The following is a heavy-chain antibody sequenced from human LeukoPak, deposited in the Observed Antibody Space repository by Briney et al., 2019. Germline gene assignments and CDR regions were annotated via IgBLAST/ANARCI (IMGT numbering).Heavy chain of an antibody. CDR2: ISYDGSNK. D-gene: IGHD3-10*01. CDR1: GFTFSSYA. CDR3: AKDFLWFGELPSNYYYYYGMDV. V-gene: IGHV3-30-3*01. J-gene: IGHJ6*02. Sequence: GGSLRLSCAASGFTFSSYAMHWVRQAPGKGLEWVAVISYDGSNKYYADSVKGRFTISRDNSKNTLYLQMNSLRAEDTAVYYCAKDFLWFGELPSNYYYYYGMDVWGQGTTVTVSS.